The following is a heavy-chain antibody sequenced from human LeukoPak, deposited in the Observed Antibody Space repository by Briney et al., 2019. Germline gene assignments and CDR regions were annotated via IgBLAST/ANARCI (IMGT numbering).Heavy chain of an antibody. Sequence: GGSLRLSCAASGFTFDDYAMHWVRQAPGKGLEWVSGISWNSGSICYADSVKGRFTISRDNAKNSLYLQMNSLRAEDTALYYCAKALAARPYYYYYYIDVWGKGTTVTVPS. D-gene: IGHD6-6*01. CDR3: AKALAARPYYYYYYIDV. J-gene: IGHJ6*03. CDR2: ISWNSGSI. V-gene: IGHV3-9*01. CDR1: GFTFDDYA.